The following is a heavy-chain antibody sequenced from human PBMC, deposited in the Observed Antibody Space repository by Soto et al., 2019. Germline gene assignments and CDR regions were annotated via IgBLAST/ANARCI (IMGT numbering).Heavy chain of an antibody. CDR3: ARLLTNLLKYCDFWSGYYTDNTFDP. V-gene: IGHV5-51*01. CDR2: IYPGDSDT. D-gene: IGHD3-3*01. J-gene: IGHJ5*02. Sequence: PGESLKISCKGSGYSFTSYWIGWVRQMPGKGLEWMGIIYPGDSDTRYSPSFQGQVTISADKSISTAYLQWSSLKASDTAMYYCARLLTNLLKYCDFWSGYYTDNTFDPWGQGTLVTVSS. CDR1: GYSFTSYW.